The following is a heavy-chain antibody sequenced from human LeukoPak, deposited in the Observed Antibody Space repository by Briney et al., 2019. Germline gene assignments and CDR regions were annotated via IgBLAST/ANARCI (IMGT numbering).Heavy chain of an antibody. V-gene: IGHV3-53*01. CDR1: GFTFSSNY. D-gene: IGHD5-24*01. J-gene: IGHJ3*02. CDR2: IYSGGST. Sequence: PGGSLRLSCAASGFTFSSNYMSWVRQAPGKGLEWVSVIYSGGSTYYADSVKGRFTISRDNSKNTLYLQMNSLRAEDTAVYYCASEGDGYPGGAFDIWGQGTMVTVSS. CDR3: ASEGDGYPGGAFDI.